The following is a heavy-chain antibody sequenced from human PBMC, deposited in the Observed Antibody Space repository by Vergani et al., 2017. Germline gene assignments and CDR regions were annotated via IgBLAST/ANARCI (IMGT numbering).Heavy chain of an antibody. CDR1: GGSFSGYY. V-gene: IGHV4-34*01. CDR2: INHSGST. Sequence: QVQLQQWGAGLLKPSETLSLTCAVYGGSFSGYYWSWIRLPPGKGLEWIGEINHSGSTNYNPSLKSRVTISVDTSKNQFSLKLSSVTAADTAVYYCARASRCSSTSCYSGGFDPWGQGTLVTVSS. CDR3: ARASRCSSTSCYSGGFDP. J-gene: IGHJ5*02. D-gene: IGHD2-2*01.